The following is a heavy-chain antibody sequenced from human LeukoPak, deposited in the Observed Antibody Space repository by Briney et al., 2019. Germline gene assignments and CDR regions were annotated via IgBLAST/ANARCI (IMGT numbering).Heavy chain of an antibody. CDR2: IIPIFGTA. CDR3: ATDGPYGSGSYYSDYYYYMGV. Sequence: SVKVSCKASGGTFSSYAISWVRQAPGQGLEWMGGIIPIFGTANYAQKFQGRVTITTDESTSTAYMELSSLRSEDTAVYCCATDGPYGSGSYYSDYYYYMGVWGKGTTVTVSS. D-gene: IGHD3-10*01. V-gene: IGHV1-69*05. J-gene: IGHJ6*03. CDR1: GGTFSSYA.